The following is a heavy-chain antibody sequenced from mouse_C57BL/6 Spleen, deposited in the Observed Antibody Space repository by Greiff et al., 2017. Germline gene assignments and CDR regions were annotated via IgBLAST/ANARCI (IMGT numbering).Heavy chain of an antibody. D-gene: IGHD2-4*01. Sequence: EVQLQQSGTVLARPGASVKMSCKTSGYTFTSYWMHWVKQRPGQGLEWIGAIYPGNSDTSYNQKFKGKANLTAVTSASTAYMELSSLTSEDSAVYYGTTYDDDRYFDVWGTGTTVTVSS. CDR1: GYTFTSYW. V-gene: IGHV1-5*01. J-gene: IGHJ1*03. CDR3: TTYDDDRYFDV. CDR2: IYPGNSDT.